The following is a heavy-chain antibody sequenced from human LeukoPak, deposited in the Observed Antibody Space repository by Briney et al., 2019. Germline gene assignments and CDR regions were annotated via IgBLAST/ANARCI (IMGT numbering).Heavy chain of an antibody. CDR1: GYSISSAYY. D-gene: IGHD5-12*01. V-gene: IGHV4-38-2*02. J-gene: IGHJ4*02. CDR3: ARGTSTIVATFSY. Sequence: SETLSLTCTVSGYSISSAYYWGWIRQPPEKGREWIGSISHRGTTYNSPSLKSRVTISLATSKNQFSLRLSSVTAAETAVYYCARGTSTIVATFSYWGQGTLITVSS. CDR2: ISHRGTT.